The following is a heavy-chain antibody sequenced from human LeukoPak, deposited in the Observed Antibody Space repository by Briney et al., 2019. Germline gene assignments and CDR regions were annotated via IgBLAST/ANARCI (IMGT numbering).Heavy chain of an antibody. CDR3: ARMILMQGFDY. V-gene: IGHV3-21*01. J-gene: IGHJ4*02. CDR1: GFTFSSFS. CDR2: ISSGGDYK. Sequence: GGSLRLSCAASGFTFSSFSMNWVRQAPGKGLEWVSSISSGGDYKHYADTAKGRFTISRDNAKNSLYLQMNSLRAEDTAVYYCARMILMQGFDYWGQGTLVTVSS. D-gene: IGHD2-15*01.